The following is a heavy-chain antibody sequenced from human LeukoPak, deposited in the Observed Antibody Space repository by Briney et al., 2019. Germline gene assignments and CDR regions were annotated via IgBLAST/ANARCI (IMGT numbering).Heavy chain of an antibody. CDR2: INPNSGGA. J-gene: IGHJ6*02. V-gene: IGHV1-2*04. Sequence: ASVKVSCKASGYTFTGYYMHWVRQAPGQGLEWMGWINPNSGGANYAQKFQGWVTMTRDTSISTAYMELRSLRSDDTAVYYCARYRSQELLRSYYGMDVWGQGTTVTVSS. D-gene: IGHD1-26*01. CDR3: ARYRSQELLRSYYGMDV. CDR1: GYTFTGYY.